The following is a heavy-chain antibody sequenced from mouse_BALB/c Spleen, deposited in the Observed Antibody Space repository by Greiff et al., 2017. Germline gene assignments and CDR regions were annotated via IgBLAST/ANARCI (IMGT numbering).Heavy chain of an antibody. Sequence: EVQLVESGAELVKPGASVKLSCTASGFNIKDTYMHWVKQRPEQGLEWIGRIDPANGNTKYDPKFQGKATITADTSSNTAYLQLSSLTSEDTAVYYCARSLIYYAMDYWGQGTSVTVSS. CDR3: ARSLIYYAMDY. CDR1: GFNIKDTY. J-gene: IGHJ4*01. V-gene: IGHV14-3*02. CDR2: IDPANGNT.